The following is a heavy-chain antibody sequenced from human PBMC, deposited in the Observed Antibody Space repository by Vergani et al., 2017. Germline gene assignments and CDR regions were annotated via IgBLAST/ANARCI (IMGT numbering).Heavy chain of an antibody. Sequence: EVQLEESGGGLVLPGRSLRLSCVASGFTSAGYAMHWVRQAPGKGLEWVSVISWNSNSIGYADSVKGRFTISRDNAKNSLYLQMNSLRAEDTALYYCAKDLDTSSGGGWFDPWGQGTLVTVSS. CDR3: AKDLDTSSGGGWFDP. V-gene: IGHV3-9*02. CDR2: ISWNSNSI. J-gene: IGHJ5*02. CDR1: GFTSAGYA. D-gene: IGHD6-6*01.